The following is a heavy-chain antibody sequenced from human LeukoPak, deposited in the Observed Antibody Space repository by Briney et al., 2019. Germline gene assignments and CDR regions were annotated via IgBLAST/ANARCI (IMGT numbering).Heavy chain of an antibody. CDR2: ISYDGSNK. J-gene: IGHJ4*02. CDR3: ARDSSGYYLDY. V-gene: IGHV3-30-3*01. Sequence: GGSLRLSCAASGFTYSSYAMHWVRQAPGKGLEWVAVISYDGSNKYYADSVKGRFTISRDNSKNTLYLQMNSLRAEDTAVYYCARDSSGYYLDYWGQGTLVTVSS. CDR1: GFTYSSYA. D-gene: IGHD3-22*01.